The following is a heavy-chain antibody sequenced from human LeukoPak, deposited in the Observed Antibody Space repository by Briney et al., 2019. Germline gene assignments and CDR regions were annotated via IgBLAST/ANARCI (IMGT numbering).Heavy chain of an antibody. V-gene: IGHV3-53*01. CDR2: FYVGGVT. CDR3: AKTTSARWDYYYGMDV. Sequence: PGGSLSLSCAVSGFSVTNNYMSCVRQAPGKGLEWVSVFYVGGVTYYADSVKGWFTISRNNSKNTLSLQMNSLRAEDTAVYYCAKTTSARWDYYYGMDVWGQGTTVTVSS. J-gene: IGHJ6*02. D-gene: IGHD1-1*01. CDR1: GFSVTNNY.